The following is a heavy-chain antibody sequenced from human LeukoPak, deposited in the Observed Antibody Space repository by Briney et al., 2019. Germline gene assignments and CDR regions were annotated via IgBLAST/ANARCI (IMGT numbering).Heavy chain of an antibody. Sequence: SETLSLTCTVSGSSISSDYGSWVRQPPGKGRGWIGYISYSVGTKYIPSLKSRLTISVDPYKNQFSLKLSSVTAADTAVYYCARLRLFPDYFDYWGQGTLVTLSS. CDR2: ISYSVGT. CDR3: ARLRLFPDYFDY. D-gene: IGHD3-10*02. J-gene: IGHJ4*02. CDR1: GSSISSDY. V-gene: IGHV4-59*01.